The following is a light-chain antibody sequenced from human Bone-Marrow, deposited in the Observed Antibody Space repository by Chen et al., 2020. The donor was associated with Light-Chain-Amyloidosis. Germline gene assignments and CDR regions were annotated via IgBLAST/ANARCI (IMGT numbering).Light chain of an antibody. CDR3: QYYQGSCQGV. CDR2: ADD. V-gene: IGLV6-57*01. J-gene: IGLJ3*02. Sequence: NFMLTQSHSVSESPGKTVIISCTRSSGSIATNYVQWYQQRPGSSPTTVIYADDQRPSGIPDRFSGSINRSSNSASLTISGLKTADDADYYCQYYQGSCQGVFGGGTKLTVL. CDR1: SGSIATNY.